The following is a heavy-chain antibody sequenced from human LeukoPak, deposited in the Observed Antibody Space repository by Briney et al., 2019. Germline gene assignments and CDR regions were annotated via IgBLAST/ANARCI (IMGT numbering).Heavy chain of an antibody. CDR1: GGTFSSYA. J-gene: IGHJ4*02. CDR3: ARDRGYTNGHPFDY. CDR2: IIPILGIA. V-gene: IGHV1-69*04. D-gene: IGHD5-18*01. Sequence: SVKVSCKASGGTFSSYAISWVRQAPGQGLEWMGRIIPILGIANYAQKFQGRVTITADKSTSTAYMELSSLRSEDTAVYYCARDRGYTNGHPFDYWGQGTLVTVSS.